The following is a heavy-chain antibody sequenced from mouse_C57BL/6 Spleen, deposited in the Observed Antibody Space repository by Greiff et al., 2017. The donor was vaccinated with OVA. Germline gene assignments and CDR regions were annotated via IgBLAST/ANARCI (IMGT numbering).Heavy chain of an antibody. D-gene: IGHD4-1*01. V-gene: IGHV1-61*01. CDR2: IYPSDSET. CDR1: GYTFTSYW. Sequence: QVQLQQPGAELVRPGSSVKLSCKASGYTFTSYWMDWVKQRPGQGLEWIGNIYPSDSETHYNQKFKDKATLTVDKSSSTAYMQLSSLASEDSAVYYCARLGGFPYWGQGTTLTVSS. J-gene: IGHJ2*01. CDR3: ARLGGFPY.